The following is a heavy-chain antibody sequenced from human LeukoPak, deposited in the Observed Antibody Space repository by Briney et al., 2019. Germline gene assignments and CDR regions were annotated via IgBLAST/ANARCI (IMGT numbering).Heavy chain of an antibody. D-gene: IGHD3-10*01. V-gene: IGHV4-34*01. CDR1: GGSFSGYY. J-gene: IGHJ4*02. Sequence: KPSETLSLTCAVYGGSFSGYYWSWIRQPPGKGLEWIGEINHSGSTNYNPSLKSRVTISVDTSKNQFSLKLSSVTAADTAVYYCARSRPPYGSGSYLFDYWGQGTLVTVSS. CDR2: INHSGST. CDR3: ARSRPPYGSGSYLFDY.